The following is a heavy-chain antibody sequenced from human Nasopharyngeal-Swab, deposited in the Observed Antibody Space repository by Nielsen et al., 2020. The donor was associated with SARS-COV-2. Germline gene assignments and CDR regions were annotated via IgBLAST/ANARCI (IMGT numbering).Heavy chain of an antibody. CDR3: ASPDLIQLWPGYDYYGMDV. CDR2: IYSGGSST. CDR1: GFTFSSYE. V-gene: IGHV3-23*03. Sequence: GESLKISCAASGFTFSSYEMNWVRQAPGKGLEWVSVIYSGGSSTYYADSVKGRFTISRDNSKNTLYLQMNSLRAEDTAVYYCASPDLIQLWPGYDYYGMDVWGQGTTVTVSS. J-gene: IGHJ6*02. D-gene: IGHD5-18*01.